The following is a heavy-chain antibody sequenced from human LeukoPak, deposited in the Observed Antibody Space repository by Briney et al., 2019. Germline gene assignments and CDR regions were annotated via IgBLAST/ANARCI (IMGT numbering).Heavy chain of an antibody. CDR1: GFTFSSYR. Sequence: GGSLRLSCAASGFTFSSYRMNWVCQAPGKGLEWVSSISSSSSYIYYADSMKGRFTISRDNAKNSLSLQMNSLRAEDTAVYYCAREALSVAVAGPYYWSYWGQGTLVTVSS. CDR3: AREALSVAVAGPYYWSY. J-gene: IGHJ4*02. CDR2: ISSSSSYI. V-gene: IGHV3-21*01. D-gene: IGHD6-19*01.